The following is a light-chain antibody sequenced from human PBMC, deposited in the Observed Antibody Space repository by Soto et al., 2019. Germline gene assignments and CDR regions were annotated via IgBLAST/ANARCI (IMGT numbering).Light chain of an antibody. CDR1: QSVSSSY. Sequence: EIVLTQSPGTLSLSPGERATLSCRASQSVSSSYLAWYQQKPGQSPRLLIYGAASRAIGIPDRFNGSGSETTFTLTISRLQPEDFALYYCQQYNGSPFTFGPGTKVDIK. CDR2: GAA. V-gene: IGKV3-20*01. J-gene: IGKJ3*01. CDR3: QQYNGSPFT.